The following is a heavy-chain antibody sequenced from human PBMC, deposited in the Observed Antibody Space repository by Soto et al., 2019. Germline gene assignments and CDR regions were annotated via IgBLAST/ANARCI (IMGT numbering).Heavy chain of an antibody. CDR3: ARDGDQWDQRFCDN. CDR1: GYISGHYG. Sequence: QVQLVQSAPELTKPGASVKVSCRVSGYISGHYGISWVRLRPGQGLEWMGWISAHRGHTNYAHKFRGRVTMTTDPYTATVSMEWTNLLSDDTAIYFCARDGDQWDQRFCDNGGQGTLVTVSS. J-gene: IGHJ4*02. D-gene: IGHD1-26*01. V-gene: IGHV1-18*01. CDR2: ISAHRGHT.